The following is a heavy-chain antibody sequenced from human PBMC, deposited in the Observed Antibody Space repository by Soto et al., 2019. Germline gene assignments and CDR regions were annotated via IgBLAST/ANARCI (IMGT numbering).Heavy chain of an antibody. V-gene: IGHV3-30-3*01. D-gene: IGHD1-7*01. Sequence: PGGSLRLSCAASGFNFNVYSMHWVRQAPGKGLDWVAVIVYDGSEKYYADSVKGRFTISRDNSKNTLYLQMTSLRAEDSAVYYCARESYGNYYFDYWGQGSLVTVSS. CDR2: IVYDGSEK. CDR3: ARESYGNYYFDY. CDR1: GFNFNVYS. J-gene: IGHJ4*02.